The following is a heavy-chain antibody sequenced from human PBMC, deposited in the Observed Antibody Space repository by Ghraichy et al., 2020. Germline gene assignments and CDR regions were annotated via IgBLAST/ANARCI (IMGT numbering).Heavy chain of an antibody. V-gene: IGHV3-21*01. Sequence: LSLTCAVSGFTFSTYSMTWVRQAPGKGLEWVSSISSSSTYIFYADSVKGRFTISRDNAKNSLFLQMNSLRAEETAGYYCALDRGSGWLGAEYFQHWGQGTLVTVSS. CDR2: ISSSSTYI. CDR3: ALDRGSGWLGAEYFQH. D-gene: IGHD6-19*01. CDR1: GFTFSTYS. J-gene: IGHJ1*01.